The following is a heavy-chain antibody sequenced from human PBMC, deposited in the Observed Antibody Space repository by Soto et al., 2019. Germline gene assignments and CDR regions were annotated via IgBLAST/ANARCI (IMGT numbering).Heavy chain of an antibody. CDR2: IWYDGSLQ. J-gene: IGHJ6*01. V-gene: IGHV3-33*06. CDR3: ANLWGDGYNLAQYYNGIDV. D-gene: IGHD1-1*01. CDR1: GFSFENYG. Sequence: QVQMVESGGGVVQPGRSLRLSCAASGFSFENYGMNWVRQAPGRGLEWVAIIWYDGSLQYYADALKGRFTIYRDNSKNSLYLEMNSLRAEDTSVYYCANLWGDGYNLAQYYNGIDVWGHGTTVIGSS.